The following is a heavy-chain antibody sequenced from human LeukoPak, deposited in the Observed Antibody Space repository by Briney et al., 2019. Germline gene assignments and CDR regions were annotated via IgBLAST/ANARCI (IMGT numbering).Heavy chain of an antibody. CDR2: IYSSGST. V-gene: IGHV4-59*01. J-gene: IGHJ4*02. CDR3: ARGRDGYNYGFDY. Sequence: SETLSLTCTASGGSITYYYWSWIRQPPGKGLEWIGYIYSSGSTSYNPSLKSRVTISVDTSKTQFSLNLSSVTAADTALYYCARGRDGYNYGFDYWGQGTLVTVSS. CDR1: GGSITYYY. D-gene: IGHD5-24*01.